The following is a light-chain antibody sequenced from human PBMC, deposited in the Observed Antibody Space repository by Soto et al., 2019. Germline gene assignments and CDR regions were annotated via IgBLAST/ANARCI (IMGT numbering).Light chain of an antibody. V-gene: IGKV1-5*01. CDR1: QSISSY. CDR3: QQYDSYSLT. J-gene: IGKJ1*01. Sequence: DIQMTQSPSSLSASVGDRVTITSRASQSISSYLNWYQQKPGKAPKLLIYAASSLESGVPSRFSGSGSGTEFTLTISSLQPDDFATYYCQQYDSYSLTFSQGTKVEIK. CDR2: AAS.